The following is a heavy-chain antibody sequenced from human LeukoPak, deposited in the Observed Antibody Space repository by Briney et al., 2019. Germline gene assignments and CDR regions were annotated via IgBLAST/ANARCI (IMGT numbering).Heavy chain of an antibody. J-gene: IGHJ4*02. CDR3: TRSCSSTSWGYDY. CDR1: GFTFGDYA. V-gene: IGHV3-49*03. CDR2: IRSKAYGGTT. D-gene: IGHD2-2*01. Sequence: GGSLRLSCTASGFTFGDYAMSLFRQAPGKGLEWVGFIRSKAYGGTTEYAASVKGRFTISRDDSKSIAYLQMNSLKTEDTAVYYCTRSCSSTSWGYDYWGQGTLVTVSS.